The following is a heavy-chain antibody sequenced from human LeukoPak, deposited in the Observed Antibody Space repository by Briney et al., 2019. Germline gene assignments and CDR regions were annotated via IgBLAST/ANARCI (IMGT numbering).Heavy chain of an antibody. CDR3: ARGSYGPIDYYYYMDV. D-gene: IGHD5-18*01. V-gene: IGHV4-4*07. CDR1: GGSISSYY. J-gene: IGHJ6*03. Sequence: LETLSLTCTVSGGSISSYYWSWIRQPAGKGLEWIGRIYTSGSTNYNPSLKSRVTMSVDTSKNQFSLKLSSVTAADTAVYYCARGSYGPIDYYYYMDVWGKGTTVTVSS. CDR2: IYTSGST.